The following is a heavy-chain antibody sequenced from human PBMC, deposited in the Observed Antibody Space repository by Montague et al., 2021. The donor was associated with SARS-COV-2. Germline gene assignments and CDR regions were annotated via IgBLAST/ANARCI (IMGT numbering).Heavy chain of an antibody. D-gene: IGHD4-17*01. J-gene: IGHJ1*01. Sequence: CAISGDSVSSDTAAWHWIRQSPSRGLEWLGRTFYRSQWHTDSAASVRSRISFSGDISKNQFSLHLNSVTPEDTAIYYCARDGDYGGTWYSFLQNWGQGTLVIGSS. CDR3: ARDGDYGGTWYSFLQN. CDR2: TFYRSQWHT. V-gene: IGHV6-1*01. CDR1: GDSVSSDTAA.